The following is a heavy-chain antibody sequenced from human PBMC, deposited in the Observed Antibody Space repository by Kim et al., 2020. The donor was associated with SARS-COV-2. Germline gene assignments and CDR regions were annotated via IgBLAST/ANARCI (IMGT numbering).Heavy chain of an antibody. Sequence: YAQKFQGRVTITADESTSTAYMELSSLRSEDTAVYYCARGHFDWLWGVDYWGQGTLVTVSS. J-gene: IGHJ4*02. CDR3: ARGHFDWLWGVDY. D-gene: IGHD3-9*01. V-gene: IGHV1-69*01.